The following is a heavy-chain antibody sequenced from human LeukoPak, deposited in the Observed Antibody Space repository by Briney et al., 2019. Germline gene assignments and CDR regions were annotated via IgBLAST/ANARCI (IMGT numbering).Heavy chain of an antibody. V-gene: IGHV3-30*03. D-gene: IGHD3-10*01. CDR1: GFTFSSYS. CDR3: ARDRGDYYGSGSYYY. Sequence: PGGSLRLSCAASGFTFSSYSMNWVRQAPGKGLEWVAVISYDGSNKYYADSVKGRFTISRDNSKNTLYLQMNSLRAEDTAVYYCARDRGDYYGSGSYYYWGQGTLVTVSS. CDR2: ISYDGSNK. J-gene: IGHJ4*02.